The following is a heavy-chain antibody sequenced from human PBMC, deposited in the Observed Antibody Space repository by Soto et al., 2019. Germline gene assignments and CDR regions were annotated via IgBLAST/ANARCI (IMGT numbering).Heavy chain of an antibody. J-gene: IGHJ5*02. CDR2: IRSSSSTI. V-gene: IGHV3-48*01. D-gene: IGHD6-13*01. Sequence: EVRLVESGGGLVQPGGSLRLSCAASGFTFSSYSMNWVRQAPGKGLEWVSYIRSSSSTIYYADSVKGRFTISRNNAKNLQKLHMNSLKAEDTSVYYCSRHPDRIAEIGWFDTWGQGTLVTVSS. CDR3: SRHPDRIAEIGWFDT. CDR1: GFTFSSYS.